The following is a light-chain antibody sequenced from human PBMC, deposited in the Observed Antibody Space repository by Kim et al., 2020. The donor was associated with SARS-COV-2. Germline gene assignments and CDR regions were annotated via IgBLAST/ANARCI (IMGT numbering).Light chain of an antibody. Sequence: GQRVTLSCSGSSSNIGSNIVTWYQQFPGTAPKLLINRNNQRPSGVPDRFSGSKSGTSASLAISGLQSEDEADYYCAAWDDSLNAWVFGGGTQLTVL. CDR1: SSNIGSNI. CDR3: AAWDDSLNAWV. CDR2: RNN. V-gene: IGLV1-44*01. J-gene: IGLJ3*02.